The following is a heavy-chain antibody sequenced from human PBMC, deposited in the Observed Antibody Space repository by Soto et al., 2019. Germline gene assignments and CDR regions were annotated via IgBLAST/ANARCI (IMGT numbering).Heavy chain of an antibody. CDR3: ATDLIAAATIGFDP. V-gene: IGHV1-18*01. J-gene: IGHJ5*02. Sequence: ASVKVSCKASGYTFTSYGISWVRQAPGQGLEWMGWISAYNGNTNFAQKLQGRVTMTTETSTSTAYMELSSLTSDDTAVYYCATDLIAAATIGFDPWGQGTLVTVSS. CDR2: ISAYNGNT. D-gene: IGHD6-13*01. CDR1: GYTFTSYG.